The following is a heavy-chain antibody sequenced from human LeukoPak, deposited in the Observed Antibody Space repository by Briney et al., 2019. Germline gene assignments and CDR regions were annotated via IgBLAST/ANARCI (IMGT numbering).Heavy chain of an antibody. CDR2: INPNSGGT. CDR3: ARGGHSLRYFDHYYFDY. V-gene: IGHV1-2*02. D-gene: IGHD3-9*01. CDR1: GYTFTGYY. J-gene: IGHJ4*02. Sequence: GASVKVSCKASGYTFTGYYMHWVRQAPGQGLEWMGWINPNSGGTNYAQKFQGRVTMTRDTSISTAYMELSRLRSDNTAVYYCARGGHSLRYFDHYYFDYWGQGTLVTVSS.